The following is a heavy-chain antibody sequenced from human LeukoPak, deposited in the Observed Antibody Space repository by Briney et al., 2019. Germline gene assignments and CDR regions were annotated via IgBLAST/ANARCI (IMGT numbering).Heavy chain of an antibody. CDR2: ISYDGSNK. J-gene: IGHJ4*02. V-gene: IGHV3-30*18. D-gene: IGHD1-26*01. CDR1: GFTFSSYG. CDR3: AKDRGSYYSFDY. Sequence: GGSLRLSCAASGFTFSSYGMHWVRQAPGKGLEWVAVISYDGSNKYYADSVKGRFTISRDNSKNTLYLQTNSLRAEDTAVYYCAKDRGSYYSFDYWGQGTLVTVSS.